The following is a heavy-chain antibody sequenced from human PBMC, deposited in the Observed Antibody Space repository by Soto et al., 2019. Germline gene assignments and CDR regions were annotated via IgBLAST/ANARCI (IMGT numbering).Heavy chain of an antibody. V-gene: IGHV3-11*06. CDR1: GFTFSDYY. Sequence: QVHLVESGGGLVKPGGSPRLSCAASGFTFSDYYMSWVRQAPGRGLEWISYSSNSGTFARYATSVKGRFSISRDNANNSLYLEMNSLRVEDTAVYYCARSGDNFNVLDYWGQGTPVTVSS. CDR2: SSNSGTFA. J-gene: IGHJ4*02. D-gene: IGHD1-1*01. CDR3: ARSGDNFNVLDY.